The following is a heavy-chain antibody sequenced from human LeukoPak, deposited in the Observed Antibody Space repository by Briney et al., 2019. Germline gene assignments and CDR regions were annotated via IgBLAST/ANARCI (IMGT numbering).Heavy chain of an antibody. D-gene: IGHD2/OR15-2a*01. V-gene: IGHV4-4*02. CDR2: ISHDGTT. J-gene: IGHJ4*02. Sequence: SETLSLTCGVSGGSIDITNYWSWVRQAPGRGLEWIGEISHDGTTNYNSSLRSRVAMSFDSANNQFSLSLTSVTAADTAVYYCTRENRPFCPFAFWGQGVLVTVSS. CDR1: GGSIDITNY. CDR3: TRENRPFCPFAF.